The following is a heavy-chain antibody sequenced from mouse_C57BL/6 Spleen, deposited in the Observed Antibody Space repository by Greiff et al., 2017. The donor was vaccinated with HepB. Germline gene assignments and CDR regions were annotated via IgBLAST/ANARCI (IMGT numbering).Heavy chain of an antibody. Sequence: EVQGVESGPELVKPGASVKISCKASGYSFTGYYMNWVKQSPEKSLEWIGEINPSTGGTTYNQKFKAKATLTVDKYSSTAYMQLKSLTSEDSAVYYCARLGYYGSSYNYAMDYWGQGTSVTVSS. J-gene: IGHJ4*01. CDR2: INPSTGGT. CDR1: GYSFTGYY. CDR3: ARLGYYGSSYNYAMDY. D-gene: IGHD1-1*01. V-gene: IGHV1-42*01.